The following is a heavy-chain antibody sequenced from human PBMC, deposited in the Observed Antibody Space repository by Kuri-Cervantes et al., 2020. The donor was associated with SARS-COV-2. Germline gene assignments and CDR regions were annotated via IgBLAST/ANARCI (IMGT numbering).Heavy chain of an antibody. Sequence: GGSLRHSCAASGFTFSSYGMHWVRQAPGKGLEWVAFIRYDGSNKYYADSVKGRFTISRDNSKNTLYLQMNSLRAEDTAVYYCAKDFMATLGVVPAAISGWFDPWGQGTLVTVSS. CDR1: GFTFSSYG. V-gene: IGHV3-30*02. CDR2: IRYDGSNK. J-gene: IGHJ5*02. D-gene: IGHD2-2*01. CDR3: AKDFMATLGVVPAAISGWFDP.